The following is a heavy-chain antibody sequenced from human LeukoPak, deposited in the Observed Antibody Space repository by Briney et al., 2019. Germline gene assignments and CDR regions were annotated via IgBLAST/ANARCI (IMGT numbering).Heavy chain of an antibody. V-gene: IGHV3-30*18. J-gene: IGHJ4*02. D-gene: IGHD3-3*01. Sequence: GGSLRLSCAAPGFTFSSYGMHWVRQAPGKGLEWVAVISYDGSNTYYADSVKGRFTISRDKSKNTLYLQMNSLRADDTAVYFCAKVLRFLEWYPQGDSFGYWGQGSLVSVSS. CDR1: GFTFSSYG. CDR2: ISYDGSNT. CDR3: AKVLRFLEWYPQGDSFGY.